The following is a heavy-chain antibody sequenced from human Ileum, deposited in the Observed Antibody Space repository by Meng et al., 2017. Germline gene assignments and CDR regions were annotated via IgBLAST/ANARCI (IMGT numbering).Heavy chain of an antibody. CDR1: GSTFTSYD. Sequence: QVWLVQSGAEVKMTGASVKVSFKASGSTFTSYDINWGRQASGQGLEWLGWMNPDSGNTGYAQKFQGRVTITRDTSRTTAYMELSSLRSEDTAVYYCARDYGGNSGWFDPWGQGTLVTVSS. CDR3: ARDYGGNSGWFDP. V-gene: IGHV1-8*01. J-gene: IGHJ5*02. D-gene: IGHD4-23*01. CDR2: MNPDSGNT.